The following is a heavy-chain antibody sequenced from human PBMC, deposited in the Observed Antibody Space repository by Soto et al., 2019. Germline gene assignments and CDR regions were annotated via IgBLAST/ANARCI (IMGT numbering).Heavy chain of an antibody. CDR3: AKAAIDRLYYYYGMDV. CDR2: ISYDGSNK. Sequence: QVQLVESGGGVVQPGRSLRLSCAASGFTFSSYGMHWVRQAPGKGLEWVAVISYDGSNKYYADSVKGRFTISRDNSKNTLYLLMNSLRAEDTAVYYCAKAAIDRLYYYYGMDVWGQGTTVTVSS. CDR1: GFTFSSYG. J-gene: IGHJ6*02. V-gene: IGHV3-30*18.